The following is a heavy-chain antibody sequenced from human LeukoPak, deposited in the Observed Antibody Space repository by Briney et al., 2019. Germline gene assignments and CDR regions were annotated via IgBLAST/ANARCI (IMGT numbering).Heavy chain of an antibody. CDR3: ARDFPSYYYDSSGYYDAFDI. V-gene: IGHV3-48*04. CDR1: GFTFSSYG. D-gene: IGHD3-22*01. CDR2: ISSSGSTI. J-gene: IGHJ3*02. Sequence: PGGSLRLSCAASGFTFSSYGMHWVRQAPGKGLEWVSYISSSGSTIYYADSVKGRFTISRDNAKNSLYLQMNSLRAEDTAVYYCARDFPSYYYDSSGYYDAFDIWGQGTMVTVSS.